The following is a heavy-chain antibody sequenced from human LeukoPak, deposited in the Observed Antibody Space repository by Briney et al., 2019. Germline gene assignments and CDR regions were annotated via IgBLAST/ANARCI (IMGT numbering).Heavy chain of an antibody. CDR2: IIPIFGTA. CDR1: GYTFTSYG. CDR3: ATTRRYSYGYVPPGFDY. V-gene: IGHV1-69*01. J-gene: IGHJ4*02. D-gene: IGHD5-18*01. Sequence: SVKVSCKASGYTFTSYGISWVRQAPGQGLEWMGGIIPIFGTANYAQKFQGRVTITADESTSTAYMELSSLRSEDTAVYYCATTRRYSYGYVPPGFDYWGQGTLVTVSS.